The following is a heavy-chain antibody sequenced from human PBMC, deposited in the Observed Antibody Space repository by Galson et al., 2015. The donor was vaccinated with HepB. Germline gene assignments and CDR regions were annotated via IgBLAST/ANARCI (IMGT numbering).Heavy chain of an antibody. J-gene: IGHJ5*02. CDR1: GGTFSSYA. V-gene: IGHV1-69*13. Sequence: SVKVSCKASGGTFSSYAISWVRQAPGQGLEWVGGIIPIFGTANYAQKFQGRVTITADESTSTAYMELSSLRSEDTAVYYCARSHNWNVRWSDPWGQGTLVTVSS. CDR3: ARSHNWNVRWSDP. D-gene: IGHD1-20*01. CDR2: IIPIFGTA.